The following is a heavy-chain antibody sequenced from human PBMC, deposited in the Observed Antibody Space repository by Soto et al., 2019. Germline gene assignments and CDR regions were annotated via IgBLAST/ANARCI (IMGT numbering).Heavy chain of an antibody. V-gene: IGHV1-2*04. Sequence: ASVKVSCKASGYTFTGYYMHWVRQAPGQGLEWMGWINPNSGGTNYAQKFQGWVTMTRDTSISTAYMELSRLRSDDTAVYYCARGDIVVVPAAPHGGYWGQGTLVTAPQ. CDR2: INPNSGGT. CDR1: GYTFTGYY. CDR3: ARGDIVVVPAAPHGGY. J-gene: IGHJ4*02. D-gene: IGHD2-2*01.